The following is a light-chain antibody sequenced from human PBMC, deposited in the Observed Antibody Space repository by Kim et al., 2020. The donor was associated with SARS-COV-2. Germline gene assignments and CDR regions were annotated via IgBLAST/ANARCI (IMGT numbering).Light chain of an antibody. Sequence: DIQMTQSPSSLSASVGDRVTITCQASQDISNYLDWYQQKPGKAPKLLIYDASNLETGVPSRFSGSGSGTEFTLTISSLQPEDIATYYCLQYDNLPITFGQGTRLEIK. V-gene: IGKV1-33*01. J-gene: IGKJ5*01. CDR3: LQYDNLPIT. CDR2: DAS. CDR1: QDISNY.